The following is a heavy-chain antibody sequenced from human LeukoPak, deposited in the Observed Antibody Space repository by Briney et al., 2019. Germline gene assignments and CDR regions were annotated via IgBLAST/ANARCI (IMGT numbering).Heavy chain of an antibody. V-gene: IGHV1-69*10. J-gene: IGHJ4*02. CDR3: ARGHGLDY. Sequence: ASVKVSCKASGGTFSSYTISWVRQGPGQGLEWMGRIIPILGIANYAQKLQGRVSITADKSTSTAYMERSSLRSEDTAVYYCARGHGLDYWGQGTLVTVSS. CDR2: IIPILGIA. CDR1: GGTFSSYT. D-gene: IGHD5-24*01.